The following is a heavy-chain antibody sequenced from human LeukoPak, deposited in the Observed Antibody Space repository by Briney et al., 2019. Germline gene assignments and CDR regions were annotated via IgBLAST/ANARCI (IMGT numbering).Heavy chain of an antibody. D-gene: IGHD3-10*01. CDR1: GGSISSYY. V-gene: IGHV4-59*12. CDR2: IYYSGIT. CDR3: AREGLITVIRGLNFGY. J-gene: IGHJ4*02. Sequence: SETLSHTCTVSGGSISSYYWSWIRQPPGKGLEWIGYIYYSGITNYNPSLKSRVTMSIDTSKNQFSLRLNSVTAADTAVYYCAREGLITVIRGLNFGYWGQGTLVSVSS.